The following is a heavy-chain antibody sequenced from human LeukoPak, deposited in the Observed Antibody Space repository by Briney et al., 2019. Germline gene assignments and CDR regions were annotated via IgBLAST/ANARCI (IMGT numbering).Heavy chain of an antibody. CDR2: ISGSGSGGST. D-gene: IGHD6-19*01. V-gene: IGHV3-23*01. CDR3: AKLLAVTNSYYFNY. CDR1: GFTFSSYA. J-gene: IGHJ4*02. Sequence: GGSLRLSCAASGFTFSSYAMSWVRLAPGKGLEWVSTISGSGSGGSTYYADSVKGRFTISRDNSKDTLFLQMNSLRAEDTAVYYCAKLLAVTNSYYFNYWGQGTLVTVSS.